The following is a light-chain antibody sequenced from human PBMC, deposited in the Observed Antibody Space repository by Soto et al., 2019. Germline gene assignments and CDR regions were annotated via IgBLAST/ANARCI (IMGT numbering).Light chain of an antibody. CDR3: QESPRT. J-gene: IGKJ1*01. CDR1: QSVSSNY. V-gene: IGKV3-20*01. Sequence: EIVLTQSPGALSLSPGERATLSCRASQSVSSNYLAWYQQKPGQAPRLLIYGASSRATGIPDRFSGSGSGTDFTLTIRRLEPEDFAVYYCQESPRTFGQGTKVDIK. CDR2: GAS.